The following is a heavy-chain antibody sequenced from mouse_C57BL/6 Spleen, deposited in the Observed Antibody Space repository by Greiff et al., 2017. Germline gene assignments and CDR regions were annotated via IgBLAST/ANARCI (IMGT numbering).Heavy chain of an antibody. CDR2: IDPNSGGT. CDR1: GYTFTSYW. CDR3: ARSSTNWVGGFDY. V-gene: IGHV1-72*01. J-gene: IGHJ2*01. D-gene: IGHD4-1*01. Sequence: VQLQQPGAELVKPGASVKLSCTASGYTFTSYWMHWVKQRPGRGLEWIGRIDPNSGGTKYNEKFKSKATLTVDKPSSTAYMQLSSLTSEDSAVYYCARSSTNWVGGFDYWGQGTTLTVSS.